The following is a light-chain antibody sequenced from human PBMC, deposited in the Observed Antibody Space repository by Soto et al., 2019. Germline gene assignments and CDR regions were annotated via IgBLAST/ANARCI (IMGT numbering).Light chain of an antibody. J-gene: IGKJ1*01. V-gene: IGKV3-20*01. CDR3: QQYGSSPRT. Sequence: EIMLTQSPGTLSLSPGERATLSCRASQSVSSNYLAWYQQIPGQAPRLLIYGASSRATGIPDRFSGSGSGTDFTLTIRRLEPEDFAVYYCQQYGSSPRTFGQGTKVDI. CDR2: GAS. CDR1: QSVSSNY.